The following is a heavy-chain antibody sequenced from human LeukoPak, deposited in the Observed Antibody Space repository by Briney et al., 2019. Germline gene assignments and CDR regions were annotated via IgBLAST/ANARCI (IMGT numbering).Heavy chain of an antibody. CDR2: INHSGST. D-gene: IGHD3-10*01. CDR3: AGLGFGEKIDY. J-gene: IGHJ4*02. V-gene: IGHV4-34*01. Sequence: PSETLSLTCAVYGGSFSGYYWSWIRQPPGKGLEWIGEINHSGSTNYNPSLKSRVTISVDTSKNQFFLKLSSVTAADTAVYYCAGLGFGEKIDYWGQGTLVTVSS. CDR1: GGSFSGYY.